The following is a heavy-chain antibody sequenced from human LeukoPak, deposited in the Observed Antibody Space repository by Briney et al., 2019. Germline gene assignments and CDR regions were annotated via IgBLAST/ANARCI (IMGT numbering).Heavy chain of an antibody. CDR2: IWYDGSNK. J-gene: IGHJ4*02. V-gene: IGHV3-33*01. CDR1: GFTFSSYG. D-gene: IGHD1-26*01. Sequence: GRSLRLSCAASGFTFSSYGMHWVRQAPGKGLEWVAVIWYDGSNKYYADSVKGRFTISRDNSKNTLCLQMNSLRAEDTAVYYCARDAGIFTQHDYWGQGTLVTVSS. CDR3: ARDAGIFTQHDY.